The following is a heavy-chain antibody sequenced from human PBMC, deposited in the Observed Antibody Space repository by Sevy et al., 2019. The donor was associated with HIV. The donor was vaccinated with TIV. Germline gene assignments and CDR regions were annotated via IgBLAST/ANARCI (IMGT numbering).Heavy chain of an antibody. D-gene: IGHD3-22*01. CDR3: AKGNYETGTQYFDY. Sequence: GGSLRLSCAASGFTFNNYGMFWVRQAPEGGLEWVSGITGGGGSTYYAASVKGRFTVSRDSSRNTLYLQMNSLRVEDTAVYYCAKGNYETGTQYFDYWGQGILVTVSS. J-gene: IGHJ4*02. CDR1: GFTFNNYG. CDR2: ITGGGGST. V-gene: IGHV3-23*01.